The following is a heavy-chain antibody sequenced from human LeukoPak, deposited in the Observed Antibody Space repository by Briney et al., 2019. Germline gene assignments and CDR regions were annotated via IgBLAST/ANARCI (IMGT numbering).Heavy chain of an antibody. CDR3: ARVIGLNYDSSGYYSDNWFDP. V-gene: IGHV1-2*02. CDR1: GYTFTGYY. J-gene: IGHJ5*02. Sequence: ASVKVSCKASGYTFTGYYMHWVRQAPGQGLEWMGWINPNSGGTNYAQKFQGRVTMTRDTSISTAYMELSRLRSDDTAVYYCARVIGLNYDSSGYYSDNWFDPWGQGVLVTVSS. D-gene: IGHD3-22*01. CDR2: INPNSGGT.